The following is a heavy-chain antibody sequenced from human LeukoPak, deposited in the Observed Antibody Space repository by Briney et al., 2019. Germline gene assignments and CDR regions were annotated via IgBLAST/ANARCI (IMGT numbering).Heavy chain of an antibody. CDR2: ISYDGSNK. D-gene: IGHD6-19*01. V-gene: IGHV3-30*18. Sequence: GGSLRLSCAASGFTFSSYGMHWVRQAPGKGLEWVAVISYDGSNKYYADSVKGRFTISRDNSKNTLYLQMNSLRAEDTAVDYCAKIEVEGSGWPGGDYWGQGTLVTVSS. CDR1: GFTFSSYG. J-gene: IGHJ4*02. CDR3: AKIEVEGSGWPGGDY.